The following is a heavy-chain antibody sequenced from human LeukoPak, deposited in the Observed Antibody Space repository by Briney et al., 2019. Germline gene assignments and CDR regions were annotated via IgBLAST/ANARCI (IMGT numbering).Heavy chain of an antibody. V-gene: IGHV3-43*02. CDR2: IRGDGSMT. J-gene: IGHJ4*02. CDR3: GKDVPYSGRVFDC. CDR1: GFKFDDYG. Sequence: GGTLRPSCGGFGFKFDDYGMHWVRQRPGKGLEWVSLIRGDGSMTHYADSVKGRFTISRDNSKNSVYLQMNSLRIEYTAFYYCGKDVPYSGRVFDCWGKGTLVTVSS. D-gene: IGHD5-12*01.